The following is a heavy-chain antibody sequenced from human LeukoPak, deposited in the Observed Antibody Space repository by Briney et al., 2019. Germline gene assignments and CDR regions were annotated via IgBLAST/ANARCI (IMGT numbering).Heavy chain of an antibody. Sequence: GGSLRLSCAASGFTFSSYSMNWVRQAPGKGLEWVSSISSSSSYIYYADSVKGRFTISRDNAKNSLYLQMNSLRAEDTAVYYCARDSVPRVRGSYYFGYWGQGTLVTVSS. CDR3: ARDSVPRVRGSYYFGY. V-gene: IGHV3-21*01. J-gene: IGHJ4*02. CDR2: ISSSSSYI. D-gene: IGHD1-26*01. CDR1: GFTFSSYS.